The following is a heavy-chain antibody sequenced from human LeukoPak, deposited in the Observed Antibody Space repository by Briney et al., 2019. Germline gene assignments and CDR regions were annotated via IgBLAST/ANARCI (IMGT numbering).Heavy chain of an antibody. V-gene: IGHV1-46*01. CDR1: GYTFTSYY. CDR2: INPSGGST. Sequence: ASVKVSCKASGYTFTSYYMHWGRQAPGQGLEWMGIINPSGGSTSYAQKFQGRVTMTRDTSTSTVYMELSSLRSEDTAVYYCARERRFLERSSGAFDIWGQGTMVTVSS. J-gene: IGHJ3*02. CDR3: ARERRFLERSSGAFDI. D-gene: IGHD3-3*01.